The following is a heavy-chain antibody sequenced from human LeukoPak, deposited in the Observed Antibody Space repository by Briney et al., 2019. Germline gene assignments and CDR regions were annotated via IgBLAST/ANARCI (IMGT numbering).Heavy chain of an antibody. CDR1: GFIFSGYS. J-gene: IGHJ4*02. V-gene: IGHV3-21*01. CDR2: ISSSNSYI. CDR3: ARIHREQQLFN. D-gene: IGHD6-13*01. Sequence: GGPLRLSCAASGFIFSGYSMNWVRQAPGKGLEWVSSISSSNSYIYYADSVKGRFTISRDNAKNSLYLQMNSLRAEDTAVYYCARIHREQQLFNWGQGTLVTVSS.